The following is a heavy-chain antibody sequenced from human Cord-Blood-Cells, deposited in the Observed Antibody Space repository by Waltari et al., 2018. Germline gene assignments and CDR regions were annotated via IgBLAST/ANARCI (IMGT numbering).Heavy chain of an antibody. CDR3: ARSYDILTGYFDY. Sequence: QVQLVQSGAEVKKPGASVKVSCKASGYTLTGYYMHWVRQAPGQGLEWMGWINPNSGGTNYAQKFQGWVTMTRDTSISTAYMELSRLRSDDTAVYYCARSYDILTGYFDYWGQGTLVTVSS. D-gene: IGHD3-9*01. V-gene: IGHV1-2*04. CDR2: INPNSGGT. J-gene: IGHJ4*02. CDR1: GYTLTGYY.